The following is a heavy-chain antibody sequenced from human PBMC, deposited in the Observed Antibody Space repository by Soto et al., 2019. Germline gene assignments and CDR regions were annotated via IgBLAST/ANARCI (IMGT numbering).Heavy chain of an antibody. Sequence: PAETLSLTCTVSGGSISSGDYYWICMRQPPGKGLELIGYIYYSGSTYYNPSLKSRVTISVDTSKNQFSLKLSSVTAADTAVYYCAREGGYVYYYYGMDVWGQGTTVTVSS. V-gene: IGHV4-30-4*01. CDR2: IYYSGST. CDR1: GGSISSGDYY. D-gene: IGHD5-12*01. J-gene: IGHJ6*02. CDR3: AREGGYVYYYYGMDV.